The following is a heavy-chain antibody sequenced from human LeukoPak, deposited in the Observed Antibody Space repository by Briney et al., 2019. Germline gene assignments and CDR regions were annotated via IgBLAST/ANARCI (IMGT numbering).Heavy chain of an antibody. CDR1: GGSFSGYY. J-gene: IGHJ4*02. D-gene: IGHD3-16*02. Sequence: SETLSLTCAVYGGSFSGYYWSWIRQPPGKGLEWIGEINHSGSTNYNPSFKSRVTISVDTSKNQFSLKLSSVTAADTAVYYCASGYYDYVRGSYRYTAFDYWGQGTLVTVSS. V-gene: IGHV4-34*01. CDR3: ASGYYDYVRGSYRYTAFDY. CDR2: INHSGST.